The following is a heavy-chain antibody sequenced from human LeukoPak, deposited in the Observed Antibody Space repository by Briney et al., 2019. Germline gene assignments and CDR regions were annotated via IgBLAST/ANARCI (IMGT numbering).Heavy chain of an antibody. Sequence: GGSLRLSCAASGFTFSSYEMNWVRQAPGKGLEWLSYITSSGNTMYYADSVRGRFTISRDNAKKSLYLQMSRLRADDTALYYCDRGGPRERRPGYNPFDYWGQGTLVTVSS. D-gene: IGHD5-24*01. CDR2: ITSSGNTM. V-gene: IGHV3-48*03. J-gene: IGHJ4*02. CDR1: GFTFSSYE. CDR3: DRGGPRERRPGYNPFDY.